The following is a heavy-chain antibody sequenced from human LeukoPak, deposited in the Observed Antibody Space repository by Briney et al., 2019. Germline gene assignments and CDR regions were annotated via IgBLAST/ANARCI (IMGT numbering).Heavy chain of an antibody. CDR2: INHSGST. D-gene: IGHD2-2*01. Sequence: SETLSLTCAVYGGSSSGYYWSWIRQPPGKGLEWIGEINHSGSTNYNPSLKSRVTISVDTSKNQFSLKLSSVTAADTAVYYCARHVIVVGRPFDPWGQGTLVTVSS. V-gene: IGHV4-34*01. J-gene: IGHJ5*02. CDR1: GGSSSGYY. CDR3: ARHVIVVGRPFDP.